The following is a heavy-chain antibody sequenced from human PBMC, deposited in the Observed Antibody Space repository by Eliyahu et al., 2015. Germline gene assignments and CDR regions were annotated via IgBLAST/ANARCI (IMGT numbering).Heavy chain of an antibody. CDR3: ARVGGRSASSSPISNWFDP. CDR1: GGSFSGXY. CDR2: INHSGST. D-gene: IGHD6-13*01. Sequence: QVQLQQWGAGLLKPSETLSLTCAVYGGSFSGXYWSWIRQPPGKGLEWIGEINHSGSTNYNPSLKSRVTISVDTSKNQFSLKLSSVTAADTAVYYCARVGGRSASSSPISNWFDPWGQGTLVTVSS. V-gene: IGHV4-34*01. J-gene: IGHJ5*02.